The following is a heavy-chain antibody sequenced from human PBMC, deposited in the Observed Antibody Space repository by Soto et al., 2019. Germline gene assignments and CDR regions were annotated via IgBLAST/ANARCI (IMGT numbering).Heavy chain of an antibody. CDR1: GFTFSSFW. J-gene: IGHJ6*02. CDR2: INSDGSST. D-gene: IGHD3-3*01. Sequence: EVQLVESGGGLVQPGGSLRVSCAASGFTFSSFWMYWVRQAPGKGLAWVSRINSDGSSTNYADSVRGRVTISRDNAKNTLYLQMNSLRAEDTAVYYCARIDFWSGMDVWGRGTTVTVSS. V-gene: IGHV3-74*01. CDR3: ARIDFWSGMDV.